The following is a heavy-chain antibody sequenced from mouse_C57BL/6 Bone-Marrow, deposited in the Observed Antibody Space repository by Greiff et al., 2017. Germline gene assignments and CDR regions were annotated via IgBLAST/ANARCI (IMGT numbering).Heavy chain of an antibody. CDR3: VRPPLVWVDY. D-gene: IGHD2-10*02. V-gene: IGHV10-1*01. Sequence: EVQRVESGGGLVQPKGSLKLSCAASGFSFNTYAMNWVRQAPGKGLEWVARIRSKSNNYATYYADSVKDRFTISRDDSESMLYLQMNNLKTEDTAMYYCVRPPLVWVDYWGQGTTLTVSA. CDR1: GFSFNTYA. CDR2: IRSKSNNYAT. J-gene: IGHJ2*01.